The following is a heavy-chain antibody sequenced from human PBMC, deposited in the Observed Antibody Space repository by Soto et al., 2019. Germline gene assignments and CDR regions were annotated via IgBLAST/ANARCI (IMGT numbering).Heavy chain of an antibody. V-gene: IGHV4-31*03. CDR2: IYSRGSN. D-gene: IGHD3-9*01. Sequence: QVQLQESGPGLVKPSQTLSLTCTFSGGSISSGGYYWSWISQHPGKRLEWIGYIYSRGSNYYNPSLKSRVTISVDTSKNQFSLKLSSVTAADTAVYYCARTVYDILTGYYYAFDIWGQGTMVTVSS. J-gene: IGHJ3*02. CDR3: ARTVYDILTGYYYAFDI. CDR1: GGSISSGGYY.